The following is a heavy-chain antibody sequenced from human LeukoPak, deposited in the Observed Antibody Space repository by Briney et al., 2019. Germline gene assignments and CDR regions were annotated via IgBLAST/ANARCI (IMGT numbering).Heavy chain of an antibody. CDR2: IYHSGST. Sequence: SETLSLTCTVSGYSISSGYYWGWIRQPPGKGLEWIGSIYHSGSTYYNPSLKSRVTISVDKSKNQFSLKLSSVTAADTAVYYCARAAVAARWFDPWGQGTLVTVSS. CDR3: ARAAVAARWFDP. V-gene: IGHV4-38-2*02. D-gene: IGHD6-19*01. CDR1: GYSISSGYY. J-gene: IGHJ5*02.